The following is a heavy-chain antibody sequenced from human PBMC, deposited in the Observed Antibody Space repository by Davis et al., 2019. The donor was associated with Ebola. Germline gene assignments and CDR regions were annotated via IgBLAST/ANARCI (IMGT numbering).Heavy chain of an antibody. V-gene: IGHV1-18*01. J-gene: IGHJ4*02. D-gene: IGHD3-10*01. CDR1: GYTFHDYG. Sequence: ASVKVSCKASGYTFHDYGISWVRQAPGQGLEWMGWISGYNGVTDYAQNLQGRVTLTTDTSTNTAYLDLRSLRSDDTAVYYCARGGVARFFELDYWGQGTLVTVSS. CDR2: ISGYNGVT. CDR3: ARGGVARFFELDY.